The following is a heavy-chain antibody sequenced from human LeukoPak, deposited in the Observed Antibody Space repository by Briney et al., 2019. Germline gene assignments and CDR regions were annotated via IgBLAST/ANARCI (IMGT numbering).Heavy chain of an antibody. D-gene: IGHD6-19*01. CDR3: ARLGPSVAGTVGYFDY. CDR2: IYPGDSDT. J-gene: IGHJ4*02. V-gene: IGHV5-51*07. Sequence: PGESLKISCKGSGYSFTSYWIGWVHQMPGKGLEWMGIIYPGDSDTRYSPSFQGQVTISADKSISTAYLQWSSLKASDTAMYYCARLGPSVAGTVGYFDYWGQGTLVTVSS. CDR1: GYSFTSYW.